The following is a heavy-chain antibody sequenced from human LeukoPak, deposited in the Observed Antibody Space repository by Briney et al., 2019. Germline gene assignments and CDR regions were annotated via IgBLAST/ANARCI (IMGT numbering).Heavy chain of an antibody. V-gene: IGHV4-31*03. CDR2: IYYSGST. CDR3: ARAVGVVVTYGMDV. J-gene: IGHJ6*02. CDR1: GGSISSGGYY. D-gene: IGHD2-21*02. Sequence: SETLSLTCTVSGGSISSGGYYWSWIRQHPGKGLEWIGYIYYSGSTYYNPSLKSRVTMSVDTSKNQFSLKLSSVTAADTAVYYCARAVGVVVTYGMDVWGQGTTVTVSS.